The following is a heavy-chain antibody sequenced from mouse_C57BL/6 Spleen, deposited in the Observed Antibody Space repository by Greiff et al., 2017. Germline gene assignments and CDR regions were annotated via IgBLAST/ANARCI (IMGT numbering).Heavy chain of an antibody. J-gene: IGHJ2*01. CDR2: IYPGDGDT. CDR3: ARGGYDGAPFDY. Sequence: HVQLQQSGAELVKPGASVKISCKASGYAFSSYWMNWVKQRPGKGLEWIGQIYPGDGDTNYNGKFKGKATLTADKSSSTAYMQLSSLTSEDSAVYFCARGGYDGAPFDYWGQGTTLTVSS. CDR1: GYAFSSYW. D-gene: IGHD2-2*01. V-gene: IGHV1-80*01.